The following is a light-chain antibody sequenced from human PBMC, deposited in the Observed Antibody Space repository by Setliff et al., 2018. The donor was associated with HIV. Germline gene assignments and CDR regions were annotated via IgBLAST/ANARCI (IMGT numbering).Light chain of an antibody. J-gene: IGLJ1*01. CDR3: SSYTTSTTYV. CDR2: DVI. V-gene: IGLV2-11*01. CDR1: TSDVGGYNF. Sequence: QSALAQPRSVSGSPGQSVTISCTGTTSDVGGYNFVSWYQHHPGKAPKLMIYDVIKRPSGVPDRFSGSKSGNQAFLTISGLQADDEADYYCSSYTTSTTYVFGTGTKVTVL.